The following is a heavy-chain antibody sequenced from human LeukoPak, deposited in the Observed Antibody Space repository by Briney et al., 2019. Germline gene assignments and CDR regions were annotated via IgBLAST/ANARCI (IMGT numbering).Heavy chain of an antibody. CDR2: ITHSGSA. V-gene: IGHV4-34*01. CDR1: RGSFNAYY. D-gene: IGHD6-6*01. J-gene: IGHJ4*02. Sequence: SETLSLTCAVYRGSFNAYYWSWIRQPPRKGLEWIGEITHSGSADSNPSLRSRVAMSVDTSKNQFSLRLSSVTAADTAVYYCASRQLGTNRRLDFWGQGTLVTVSS. CDR3: ASRQLGTNRRLDF.